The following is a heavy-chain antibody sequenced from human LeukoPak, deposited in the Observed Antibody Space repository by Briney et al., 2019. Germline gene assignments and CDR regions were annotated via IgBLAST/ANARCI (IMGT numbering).Heavy chain of an antibody. CDR2: INPSGGST. V-gene: IGHV1-46*01. D-gene: IGHD4-17*01. CDR3: ARAGLRGAFDP. CDR1: GYTFTTYY. Sequence: ASVKVPCKASGYTFTTYYIHWVRQAPGQGLEWMGIINPSGGSTNYAQKFQGRVTMTRDTSTSTVYMDLSSLRSEDTAVYYCARAGLRGAFDPWGQGTLVTVSS. J-gene: IGHJ5*02.